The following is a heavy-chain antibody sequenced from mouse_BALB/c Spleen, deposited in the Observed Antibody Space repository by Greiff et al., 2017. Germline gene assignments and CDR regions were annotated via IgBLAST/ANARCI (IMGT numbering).Heavy chain of an antibody. D-gene: IGHD2-1*01. CDR2: ISSGGST. V-gene: IGHV5-6-5*01. CDR1: GFTFSSYA. Sequence: EVHLVESGGGLVKPGGSLKLSCAASGFTFSSYAMSWVRQTPEKRLEWVASISSGGSTYYPDSVKGRFTIPRDNARNILYLQMSSLRSEDTAMYYCARRDGNYAAWFAYWGQGTLVTVSA. CDR3: ARRDGNYAAWFAY. J-gene: IGHJ3*01.